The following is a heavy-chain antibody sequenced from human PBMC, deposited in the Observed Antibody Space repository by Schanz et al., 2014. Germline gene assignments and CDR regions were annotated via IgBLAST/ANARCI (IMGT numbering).Heavy chain of an antibody. CDR1: GFIFSYHA. CDR3: VRDYWGFDN. V-gene: IGHV3-30*03. CDR2: ISYDGRTE. Sequence: QVQLVESGGGVVQPGRSLRLSCAASGFIFSYHAMHWVRQAPGKGLEWVAVISYDGRTEYYADSVKGRFTISRDNSKNTLYLQMNSLRAEDTAVYYCVRDYWGFDNWGQGTLVTVSS. J-gene: IGHJ4*02. D-gene: IGHD3-16*01.